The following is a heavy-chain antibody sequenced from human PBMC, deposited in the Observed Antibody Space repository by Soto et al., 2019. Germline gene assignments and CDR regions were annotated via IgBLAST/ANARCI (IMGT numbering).Heavy chain of an antibody. Sequence: ASVKVSCKASGYTFTSYGISWVRQAPGQGLEWMGWISAYNGNTNYAQKLQGRVTMTTDTSTSTAYMELRSLSSDDTAVYYCASGRIVVVPAAIRDDYYYGMDVWGQGTTVTVSS. CDR1: GYTFTSYG. D-gene: IGHD2-2*02. CDR2: ISAYNGNT. V-gene: IGHV1-18*01. J-gene: IGHJ6*02. CDR3: ASGRIVVVPAAIRDDYYYGMDV.